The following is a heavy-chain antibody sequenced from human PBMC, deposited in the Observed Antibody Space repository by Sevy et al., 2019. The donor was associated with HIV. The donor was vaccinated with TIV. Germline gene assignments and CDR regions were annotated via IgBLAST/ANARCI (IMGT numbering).Heavy chain of an antibody. Sequence: GGCLRLSCAASGFTFSSYAMHWVRQAPGKGLEWVAVISYDGSNKYYADSVKGRFTVSRDNSKNTLYLQMNSLRAEDTAVYYCARDVFGVVSDYYYGMDVWGQGTTVTVSS. J-gene: IGHJ6*02. V-gene: IGHV3-30*01. CDR3: ARDVFGVVSDYYYGMDV. D-gene: IGHD3-3*01. CDR1: GFTFSSYA. CDR2: ISYDGSNK.